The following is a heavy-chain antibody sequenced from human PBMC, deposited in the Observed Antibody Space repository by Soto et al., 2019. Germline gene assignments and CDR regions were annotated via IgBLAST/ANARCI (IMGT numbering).Heavy chain of an antibody. CDR1: GFTFSSYA. CDR2: ISGSGGST. V-gene: IGHV3-23*01. J-gene: IGHJ6*02. CDR3: ARYQLKGMNV. D-gene: IGHD2-2*01. Sequence: EVQLLESGGGLVQPGGSLRLSCAASGFTFSSYAMSWVRQAPGKGLEWVSAISGSGGSTYYADSVKGRFTISRDNSKTTLYRHTNSLSATDTAVYYCARYQLKGMNVWGQGTTVTVSS.